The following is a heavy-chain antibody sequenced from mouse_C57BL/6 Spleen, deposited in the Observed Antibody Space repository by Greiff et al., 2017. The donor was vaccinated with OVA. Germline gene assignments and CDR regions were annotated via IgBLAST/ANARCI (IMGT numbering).Heavy chain of an antibody. J-gene: IGHJ1*03. V-gene: IGHV1-53*01. CDR2: ITPSNGGT. D-gene: IGHD1-1*01. CDR3: ARSPKLRYFDV. CDR1: GYTFTSYW. Sequence: QVQLQQPGTELVKPGASVKLSCKASGYTFTSYWMHWVKQRPGQGLEWIGNITPSNGGTNYNEKFKSKATLTVDKSSSTAYMQLSILTSEDSAVYYCARSPKLRYFDVWGTGTTVTVSS.